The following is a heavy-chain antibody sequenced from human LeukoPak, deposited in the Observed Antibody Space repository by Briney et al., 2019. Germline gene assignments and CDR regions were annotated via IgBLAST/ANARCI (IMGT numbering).Heavy chain of an antibody. D-gene: IGHD1-26*01. Sequence: GESLKISCKGSGYSFSSYWIGWVRQMPGKGLEWMGIIYPGDSETRYSPSFQGQVTISADKSISTAYLQWSSLKASDTAMYYCARRRDLYSGSYYPFDYWGQGTLVTVSS. CDR3: ARRRDLYSGSYYPFDY. CDR1: GYSFSSYW. V-gene: IGHV5-51*01. CDR2: IYPGDSET. J-gene: IGHJ4*02.